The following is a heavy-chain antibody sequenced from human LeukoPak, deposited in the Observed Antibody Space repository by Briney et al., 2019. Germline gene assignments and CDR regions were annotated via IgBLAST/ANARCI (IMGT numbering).Heavy chain of an antibody. CDR1: GFTFSSYS. Sequence: GGSLRLSCAASGFTFSSYSMNWVHQAPGKGLEWVSSISSSSSYIYYADSVKGRFTISRDNAKNSLYLQMNSLRAEDTAVYYCAKDLAEAVAGTLDYWGQGTLVTVSS. D-gene: IGHD6-19*01. CDR2: ISSSSSYI. V-gene: IGHV3-21*04. CDR3: AKDLAEAVAGTLDY. J-gene: IGHJ4*02.